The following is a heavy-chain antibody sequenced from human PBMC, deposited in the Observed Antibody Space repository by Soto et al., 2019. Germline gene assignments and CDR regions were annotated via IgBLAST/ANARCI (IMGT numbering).Heavy chain of an antibody. D-gene: IGHD6-13*01. CDR3: AKSGSSSWSYYYYYGMDV. J-gene: IGHJ6*02. CDR2: ISGSGGST. CDR1: GFTFSSYA. V-gene: IGHV3-23*01. Sequence: PGGSLRLSCAASGFTFSSYAMSWVRQAPGKGREWVSAISGSGGSTYYADSVKGRFTISRDNSKNTLYLQMNSLRAEDTAVYYCAKSGSSSWSYYYYYGMDVWGQGTTVTVSS.